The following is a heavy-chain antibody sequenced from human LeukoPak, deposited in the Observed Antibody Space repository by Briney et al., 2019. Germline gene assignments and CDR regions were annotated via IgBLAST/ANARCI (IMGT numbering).Heavy chain of an antibody. Sequence: ASVKVSCKASGYTFTSYDINWVRQATGQGLEWMGWMNPNSGNTGYAQKFQDRVTMTRNTSKSTAYMHLSRLRSADTAVYYCARSPHILTGENFDYWGQGTLLTVSS. V-gene: IGHV1-8*01. J-gene: IGHJ4*02. D-gene: IGHD3-9*01. CDR1: GYTFTSYD. CDR2: MNPNSGNT. CDR3: ARSPHILTGENFDY.